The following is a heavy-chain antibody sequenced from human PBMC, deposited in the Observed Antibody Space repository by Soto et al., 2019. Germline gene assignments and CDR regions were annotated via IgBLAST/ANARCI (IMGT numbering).Heavy chain of an antibody. D-gene: IGHD3-10*01. Sequence: PSETLSLTCTVSGGSISSGDYYWSWIRQPPGKGLEWIGYIYYSGSTYYNPSLKSRVTISVDTSKNQFSLKLSSVTAADTAVYYCARDHRLLWFGELNYYYGMDVWGQGTTVTVSS. J-gene: IGHJ6*02. CDR2: IYYSGST. V-gene: IGHV4-30-4*01. CDR1: GGSISSGDYY. CDR3: ARDHRLLWFGELNYYYGMDV.